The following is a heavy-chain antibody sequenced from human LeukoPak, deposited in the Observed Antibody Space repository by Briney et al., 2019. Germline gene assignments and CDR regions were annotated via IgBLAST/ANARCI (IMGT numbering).Heavy chain of an antibody. Sequence: SETLSLTCTVTNDSISLLYWGWIRQPPGKGLEFIGYIFYSGTTNFSPSLKSRVTLSVDTSKNQFSLRLNSVTAADTSVYYCARGGSADKYYFDSWGQGTLVTVSS. V-gene: IGHV4-59*11. CDR3: ARGGSADKYYFDS. CDR1: NDSISLLY. CDR2: IFYSGTT. D-gene: IGHD6-13*01. J-gene: IGHJ4*02.